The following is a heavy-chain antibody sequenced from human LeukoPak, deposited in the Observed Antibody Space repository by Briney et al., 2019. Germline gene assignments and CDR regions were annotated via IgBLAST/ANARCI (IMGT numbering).Heavy chain of an antibody. Sequence: GASGKVSCKASGYTFSSYDITWVRQAPGQGLEWMGWITPYNGNTDYAQKVQGTVTMTADTSTSTAYMELRSLISDDTAVYYCARLNSAANFLDYWGQGTLVTVSS. V-gene: IGHV1-18*01. CDR1: GYTFSSYD. CDR3: ARLNSAANFLDY. D-gene: IGHD2-15*01. J-gene: IGHJ4*02. CDR2: ITPYNGNT.